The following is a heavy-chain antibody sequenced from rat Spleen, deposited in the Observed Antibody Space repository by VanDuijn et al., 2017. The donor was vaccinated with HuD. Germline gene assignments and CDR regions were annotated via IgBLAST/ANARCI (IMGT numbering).Heavy chain of an antibody. CDR2: ITNGGGRT. CDR3: TGPFDY. Sequence: EVQLVESGGGLVQPGRSLKLSCAASGFTFNDYWMTWIRQAPGKGLECIASITNGGGRTYYPDSVRGRFTISRDNAKSTLYLQMNSLRSEDTATYYCTGPFDYWGQGVMVTVSS. CDR1: GFTFNDYW. V-gene: IGHV5-31*01. J-gene: IGHJ2*01.